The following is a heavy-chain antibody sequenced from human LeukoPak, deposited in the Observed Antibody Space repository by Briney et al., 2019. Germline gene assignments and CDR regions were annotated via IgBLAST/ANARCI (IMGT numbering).Heavy chain of an antibody. D-gene: IGHD6-19*01. CDR1: GLTFTNYD. V-gene: IGHV3-23*01. CDR2: ISPSGGST. Sequence: PGGSLRLSCAASGLTFTNYDVSWVRQAPGKGLEWVSGISPSGGSTYYADSVKGRFTISRDNSKNTLYLQMNSLRAEDTAVYYCARSGAGYSSGWYFDYWGQGTLVTVSS. J-gene: IGHJ4*02. CDR3: ARSGAGYSSGWYFDY.